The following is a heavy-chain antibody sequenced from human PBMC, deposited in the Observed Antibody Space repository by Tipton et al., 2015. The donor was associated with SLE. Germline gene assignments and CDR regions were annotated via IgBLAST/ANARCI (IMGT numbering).Heavy chain of an antibody. CDR3: ARGREWNWSPYYMDV. CDR2: IFPSGST. J-gene: IGHJ6*03. D-gene: IGHD1-1*01. V-gene: IGHV4-4*08. Sequence: TLSLTCTVSGGSISGYYWTWIRQPPGKGLEWIGYIFPSGSTNYNPSLKSRVTISVDTSRDQFSLTLNSVTAADTGIYYCARGREWNWSPYYMDVWGKGTTVTVSS. CDR1: GGSISGYY.